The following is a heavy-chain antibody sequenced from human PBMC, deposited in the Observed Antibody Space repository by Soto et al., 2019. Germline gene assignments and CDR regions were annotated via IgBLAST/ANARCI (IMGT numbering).Heavy chain of an antibody. Sequence: EVQLLESGGGLVQPGGSLRLSCAASGFTFGSHAMIWVRQAPGKGLEWVSAISGSGGSAYYADSVKGRFTIPRDNSINTLYLQMNSLRAEDTALYYCAKEPYSDFWSAYYYFDYWGQGTLVTVSS. J-gene: IGHJ4*02. CDR1: GFTFGSHA. CDR2: ISGSGGSA. CDR3: AKEPYSDFWSAYYYFDY. V-gene: IGHV3-23*01. D-gene: IGHD3-3*01.